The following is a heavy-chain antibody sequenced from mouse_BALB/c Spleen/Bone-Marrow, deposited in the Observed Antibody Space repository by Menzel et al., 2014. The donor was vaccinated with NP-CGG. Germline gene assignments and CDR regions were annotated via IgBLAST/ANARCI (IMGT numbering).Heavy chain of an antibody. Sequence: LQQAGPELGKPGGLVKMFCKAFGYTFPSYLLNWGEEKAGEGPEWVGYIYPYNDDTKYNEKFKGKATLTSDKSSSTAYMELSSLTSEDSAVYYCARWGGTPYFDYWGQGTTLTVSS. D-gene: IGHD4-1*01. CDR3: ARWGGTPYFDY. J-gene: IGHJ2*01. V-gene: IGHV1-14*01. CDR2: IYPYNDDT. CDR1: GYTFPSYL.